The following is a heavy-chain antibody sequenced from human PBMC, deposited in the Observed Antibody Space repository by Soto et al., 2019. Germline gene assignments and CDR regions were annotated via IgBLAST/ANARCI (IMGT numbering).Heavy chain of an antibody. V-gene: IGHV1-18*01. CDR3: ATLDYGDYPPTFDY. J-gene: IGHJ4*02. D-gene: IGHD4-17*01. CDR2: ISAYNGNT. Sequence: ASVKVSCKASGYTFTSYGISWVRQAPGQGLEWMGWISAYNGNTNYAQKLQGRVTMTTDTSTSTAYMELRSLRSDDTAVYYCATLDYGDYPPTFDYWGQGTLVTVSS. CDR1: GYTFTSYG.